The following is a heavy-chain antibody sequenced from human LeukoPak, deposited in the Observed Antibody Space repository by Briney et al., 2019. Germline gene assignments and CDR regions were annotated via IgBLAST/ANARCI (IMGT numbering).Heavy chain of an antibody. CDR3: ARVPIAAAGFETD. V-gene: IGHV3-7*03. CDR2: IKQDGSER. Sequence: GGSLRLSCAASGFTFSNFWMSWVRQAPGKGLEWVANIKQDGSERYYVDSVKGRFTISRDNAKNSLYLLLSSLRAEDTAVYYCARVPIAAAGFETDWGQGTLVTVSS. CDR1: GFTFSNFW. J-gene: IGHJ4*02. D-gene: IGHD6-13*01.